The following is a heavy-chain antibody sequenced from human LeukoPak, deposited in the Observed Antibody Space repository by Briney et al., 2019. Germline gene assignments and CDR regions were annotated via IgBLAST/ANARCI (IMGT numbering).Heavy chain of an antibody. CDR1: GGSISSYY. J-gene: IGHJ5*02. CDR2: IYYSGST. CDR3: ARTDSSGYYYWFDP. V-gene: IGHV4-59*01. Sequence: SETLSLTCTVSGGSISSYYWSWIRQPPGKGLEWIGYIYYSGSTNYNPSLKSRVTISVGTSRNQFSLKLSSVTAADTAVYYCARTDSSGYYYWFDPWGQGTLVTVSS. D-gene: IGHD3-22*01.